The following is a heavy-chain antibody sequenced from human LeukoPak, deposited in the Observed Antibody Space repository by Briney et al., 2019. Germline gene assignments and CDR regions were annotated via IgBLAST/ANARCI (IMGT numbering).Heavy chain of an antibody. V-gene: IGHV4-59*08. CDR1: GGSISGYY. J-gene: IGHJ4*02. D-gene: IGHD3-22*01. Sequence: SETLSLTCTVSGGSISGYYWSWIRQPPGKGLEWIGYIYYSGSTNYNPSLKSRVTISVDTSKNQFSLKLSSVTAADTAVYYCARLGYYDSSGYSYWGQGTLVTVSS. CDR2: IYYSGST. CDR3: ARLGYYDSSGYSY.